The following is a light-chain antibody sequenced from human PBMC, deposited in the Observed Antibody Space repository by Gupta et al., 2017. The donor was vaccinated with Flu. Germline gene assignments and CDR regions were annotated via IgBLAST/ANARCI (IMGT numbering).Light chain of an antibody. CDR3: SSYTSSDIFYV. CDR2: DVS. J-gene: IGLJ1*01. V-gene: IGLV2-14*03. Sequence: QSALTQPASVSGSPGQSITISCTGTSSDVGGYDFVSWYQQHPGKAPKLLIYDVSNRPSGVSSRFSGSKSGNTASLTISGLQAEDETYYYCSSYTSSDIFYVFGTGTKVTVL. CDR1: SSDVGGYDF.